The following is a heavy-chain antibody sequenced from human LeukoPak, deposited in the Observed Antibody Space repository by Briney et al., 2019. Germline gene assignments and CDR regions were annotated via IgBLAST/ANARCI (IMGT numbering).Heavy chain of an antibody. V-gene: IGHV3-30*04. Sequence: PGGSLRLSCAASGFTFSSYAMHWVRQAPGKGLEWVAVISYDGSNKYYADSVKGRFTISRDNAKNSLNLQMNSLRAEDTAVYYCARDAYSSSSFDYWGQGTLVTVSS. D-gene: IGHD6-6*01. CDR2: ISYDGSNK. CDR1: GFTFSSYA. CDR3: ARDAYSSSSFDY. J-gene: IGHJ4*02.